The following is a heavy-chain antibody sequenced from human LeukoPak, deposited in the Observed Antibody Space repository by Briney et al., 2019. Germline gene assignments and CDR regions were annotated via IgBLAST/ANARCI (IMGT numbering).Heavy chain of an antibody. CDR2: ISYDGSNK. V-gene: IGHV3-30*03. D-gene: IGHD2-21*01. J-gene: IGHJ4*02. CDR1: GFTFSSYG. CDR3: TTYYVGEGGRGH. Sequence: GRSLRLSCAASGFTFSSYGMHWVRQAPGKGLEWVAVISYDGSNKCYADSVKGRFTISRDNSKNTLYLQMNSLRAEDTAVYYCTTYYVGEGGRGHWGPGTLVTVSS.